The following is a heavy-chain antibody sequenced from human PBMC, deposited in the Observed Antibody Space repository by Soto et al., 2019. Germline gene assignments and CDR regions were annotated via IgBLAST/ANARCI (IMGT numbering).Heavy chain of an antibody. Sequence: QSQTLSLTCAISGDSVSSNSAAWNWIRQSPSRGLEWLGRTYYRSKWYNDYAVSVKSRITINPDTSKNQFSLQLNSVTPEDTAVYYCARDPRYCSGGSCYSRYNWFDPWGQGTLVTVSS. CDR2: TYYRSKWYN. CDR3: ARDPRYCSGGSCYSRYNWFDP. J-gene: IGHJ5*02. V-gene: IGHV6-1*01. D-gene: IGHD2-15*01. CDR1: GDSVSSNSAA.